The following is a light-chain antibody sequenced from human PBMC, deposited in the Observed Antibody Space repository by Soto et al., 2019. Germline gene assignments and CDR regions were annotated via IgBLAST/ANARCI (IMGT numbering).Light chain of an antibody. V-gene: IGKV3-11*01. J-gene: IGKJ4*01. Sequence: EIVLTQSPVTLSLSPGERATLSCRASQSVSSYLAWYQQKPGQAPRLLIYDASNSATDIPARFRGSGSGTDFNLTISSLEPEDSAVYYCQQRSNWPLTFGGGTKVEIK. CDR2: DAS. CDR3: QQRSNWPLT. CDR1: QSVSSY.